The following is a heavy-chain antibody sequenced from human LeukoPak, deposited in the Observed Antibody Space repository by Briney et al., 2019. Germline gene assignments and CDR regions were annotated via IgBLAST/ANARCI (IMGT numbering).Heavy chain of an antibody. J-gene: IGHJ4*02. V-gene: IGHV3-66*01. CDR3: ASRYSSGWRYFDY. CDR1: GFTVSSNY. D-gene: IGHD6-19*01. Sequence: GGSLRLSCAASGFTVSSNYMSWVRQAPGKGLEWVSVIYSGGSTYYADSVKGRFTISRDNSKNTLYLQMNSLRAEDTAVYYCASRYSSGWRYFDYWGQGTLVTVSS. CDR2: IYSGGST.